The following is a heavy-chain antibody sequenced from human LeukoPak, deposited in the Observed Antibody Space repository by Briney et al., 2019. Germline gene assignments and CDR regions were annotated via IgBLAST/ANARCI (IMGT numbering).Heavy chain of an antibody. D-gene: IGHD1-20*01. CDR2: ISSSGSTI. V-gene: IGHV3-11*04. J-gene: IGHJ3*02. CDR3: ARGRYNWNRPDAFDI. Sequence: GGSLRLSCAASGFTFSDYYMSWIRQAPGKGLEWVSYISSSGSTIYNADSVKGRFTISRDNAKNSLYLQMNSLRAEDTAVYYCARGRYNWNRPDAFDIWGQGTMVTVSS. CDR1: GFTFSDYY.